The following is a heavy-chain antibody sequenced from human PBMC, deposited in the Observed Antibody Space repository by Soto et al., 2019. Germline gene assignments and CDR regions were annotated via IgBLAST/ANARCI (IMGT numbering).Heavy chain of an antibody. D-gene: IGHD3-10*01. J-gene: IGHJ4*02. CDR3: ARESYGSGRYTRNPFDY. Sequence: QVQLQQWGAGLLKPSETLSLTCAVYGGSFSGYYWSWIRQPPGKGLEWIGEINHSGSTNYNPSLKSRGTISVDTAKTQFSLKLSSVTAAATAVYYYARESYGSGRYTRNPFDYWGQGTLVTVSS. V-gene: IGHV4-34*01. CDR2: INHSGST. CDR1: GGSFSGYY.